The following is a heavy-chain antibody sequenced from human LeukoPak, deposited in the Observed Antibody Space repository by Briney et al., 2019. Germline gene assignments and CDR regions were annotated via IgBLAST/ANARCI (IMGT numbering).Heavy chain of an antibody. V-gene: IGHV3-48*03. J-gene: IGHJ6*03. CDR1: GFTFSSYE. Sequence: GGSLRLSCAASGFTFSSYEMNWVRRAPGKGLEWVSYISSSGSTIYYADSVKGRFTISRDNSKNTLYLQINSLRAEDTAVYYCAKDGGDGDYYYYMDVWGKGTTVTISS. CDR3: AKDGGDGDYYYYMDV. CDR2: ISSSGSTI. D-gene: IGHD2-21*02.